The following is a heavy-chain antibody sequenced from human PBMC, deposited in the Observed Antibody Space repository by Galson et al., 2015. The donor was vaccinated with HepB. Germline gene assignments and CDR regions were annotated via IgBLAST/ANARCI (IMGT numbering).Heavy chain of an antibody. CDR3: AKAGSPYDYSYGMDV. CDR1: GFIFGNYE. V-gene: IGHV3-30*18. Sequence: SLRLSCAASGFIFGNYEIHWVRQAPGKGLEWVAVTSNDGSKKFYADSVKGRFTISRDSPRNTLFLQMNNLWAEDAAVYYCAKAGSPYDYSYGMDVWGQGTTVTVSS. CDR2: TSNDGSKK. J-gene: IGHJ6*02. D-gene: IGHD3-16*01.